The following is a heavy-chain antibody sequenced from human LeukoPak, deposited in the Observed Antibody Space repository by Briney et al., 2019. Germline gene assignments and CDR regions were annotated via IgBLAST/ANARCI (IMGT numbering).Heavy chain of an antibody. D-gene: IGHD3-10*01. CDR2: VSGGGGGT. J-gene: IGHJ4*02. V-gene: IGHV3-23*01. CDR1: GFTFSTCA. CDR3: AKDNAYYYADY. Sequence: GGSLRLSCAASGFTFSTCAMGWVRQAPGKGLEWVSTVSGGGGGTYYADPVEGRFTISRDNSVNTMYLQMNSLRAEDTAVYYCAKDNAYYYADYWGQGTLVTVSS.